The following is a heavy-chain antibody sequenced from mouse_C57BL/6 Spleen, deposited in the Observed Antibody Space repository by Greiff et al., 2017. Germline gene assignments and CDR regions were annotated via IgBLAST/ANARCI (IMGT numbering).Heavy chain of an antibody. CDR3: ARSWYYYAMDY. Sequence: QVQLQQPGAELVKPGASVKMSCKASGYTFTSYCITWVKQRPGQGLEWIGDIYPGSGSTNYNEKFKSKATLTVDTSSSTAYMQLSSLTSEDSAVYYCARSWYYYAMDYWGQGTSVTVSS. J-gene: IGHJ4*01. CDR1: GYTFTSYC. CDR2: IYPGSGST. V-gene: IGHV1-55*01.